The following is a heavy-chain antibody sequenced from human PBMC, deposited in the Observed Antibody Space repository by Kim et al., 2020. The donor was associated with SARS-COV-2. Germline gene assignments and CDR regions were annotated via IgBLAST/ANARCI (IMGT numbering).Heavy chain of an antibody. CDR3: ARGGGMAAAVRY. D-gene: IGHD6-13*01. Sequence: GYAQKFQGRVTMTRNTSISTAYMELSSLRSEDTAVYYCARGGGMAAAVRYWGQGTLVTVSS. V-gene: IGHV1-8*01. J-gene: IGHJ4*02.